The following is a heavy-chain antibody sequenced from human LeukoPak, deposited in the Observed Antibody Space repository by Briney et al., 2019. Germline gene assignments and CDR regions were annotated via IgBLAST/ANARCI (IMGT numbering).Heavy chain of an antibody. D-gene: IGHD1-26*01. V-gene: IGHV3-21*01. CDR3: ARGGGSYYWYFDL. CDR2: ISSSGVYI. Sequence: GGSLRLSCAASGFTFSSYRMNWVRQAPGKGLEWVSSISSSGVYIYYADSLKGRFTISRDNAKDSLYLQMNSLRAEDTAVYYCARGGGSYYWYFDLWGRGTLVTVSS. J-gene: IGHJ2*01. CDR1: GFTFSSYR.